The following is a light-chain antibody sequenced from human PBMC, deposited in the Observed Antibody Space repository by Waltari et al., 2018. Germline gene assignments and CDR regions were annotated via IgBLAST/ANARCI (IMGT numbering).Light chain of an antibody. J-gene: IGLJ1*01. V-gene: IGLV3-21*04. CDR2: YDS. CDR3: QVWDGRSGHPVV. CDR1: NIGSKS. Sequence: SYVLTQPPSVSVAPGKTATIPCGANNIGSKSDHVYQNKPGQAPVLVIFYDSDRPSGIPGRFSGSNSGNTATLTITRVEAGDEADYYCQVWDGRSGHPVVFGTGTKVTVL.